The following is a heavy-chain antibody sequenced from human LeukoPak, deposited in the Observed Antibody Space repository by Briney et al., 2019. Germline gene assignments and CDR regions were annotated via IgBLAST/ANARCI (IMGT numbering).Heavy chain of an antibody. CDR1: GYTLTRYF. D-gene: IGHD3-10*01. J-gene: IGHJ3*02. CDR3: ASLAGDYGSAEALDI. CDR2: INPSGGST. V-gene: IGHV1-46*01. Sequence: GASVKVSCKASGYTLTRYFIHWVRQAPGQGLEWMGIINPSGGSTSYAQKFQGRVTMTRDTSTSTVYMELSSLRSEDTAVYYCASLAGDYGSAEALDIWGQGTMVTVSS.